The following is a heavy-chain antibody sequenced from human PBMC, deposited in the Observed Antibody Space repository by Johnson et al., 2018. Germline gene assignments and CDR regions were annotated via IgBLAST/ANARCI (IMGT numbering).Heavy chain of an antibody. CDR2: IFYTGLT. V-gene: IGHV4-59*01. D-gene: IGHD3-22*01. CDR3: AIARRYERGGYYLPFDI. J-gene: IGHJ3*02. Sequence: QVQLVESGPGLVKPSETXSLTCTVSGGSIGSYYWTWIRQPPGKGLENSGYIFYTGLTGYNPSLESRVTIALDTSKKQFSLKMTSVTTADTAVYYCAIARRYERGGYYLPFDIWGQGTMVTVSS. CDR1: GGSIGSYY.